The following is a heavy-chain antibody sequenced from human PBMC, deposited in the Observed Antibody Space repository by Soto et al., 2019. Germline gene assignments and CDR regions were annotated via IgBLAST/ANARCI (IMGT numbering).Heavy chain of an antibody. CDR1: GYTFTSYY. CDR3: ARADGDLAYYYYYMDV. D-gene: IGHD4-17*01. CDR2: INPSGGST. Sequence: ASVKVSCKASGYTFTSYYMHWVRQAPGQGLEWMGIINPSGGSTSYAQKFQGRVTMTRDTSTSTVYMELGSLRSEDTAVYYCARADGDLAYYYYYMDVWGKGTTVTVSS. V-gene: IGHV1-46*03. J-gene: IGHJ6*03.